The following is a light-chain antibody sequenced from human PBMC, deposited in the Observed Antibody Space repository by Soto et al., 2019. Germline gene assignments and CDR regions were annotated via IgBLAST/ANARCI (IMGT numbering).Light chain of an antibody. CDR2: GAS. CDR3: QQYNNWPTIT. CDR1: QSVIRN. J-gene: IGKJ5*01. V-gene: IGKV3D-15*01. Sequence: EIVITQSPATLSVSPGERATLSCRGSQSVIRNLAWYQQTPGQAPPLLXYGASTRANGIPARFSGSGSGTELTLTISSLQSADFAVYDCQQYNNWPTITFGQGTRLEIK.